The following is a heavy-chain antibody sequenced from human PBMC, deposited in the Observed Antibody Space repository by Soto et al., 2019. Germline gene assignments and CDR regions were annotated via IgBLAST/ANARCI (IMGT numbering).Heavy chain of an antibody. V-gene: IGHV3-33*01. CDR3: ASASTMVRGNPLNY. CDR2: IWYDGSNK. Sequence: GGSLRLSCAASGFTFSSYCMHWVRQAPGEGLEWVAVIWYDGSNKYYADSVKGRFTISRDNSKNTLYLQMNSLRAEDTAVYYCASASTMVRGNPLNYWGQGTLVTVSS. CDR1: GFTFSSYC. D-gene: IGHD3-10*01. J-gene: IGHJ4*02.